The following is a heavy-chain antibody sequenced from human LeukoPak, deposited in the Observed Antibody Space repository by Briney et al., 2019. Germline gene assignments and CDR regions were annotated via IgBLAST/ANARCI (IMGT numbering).Heavy chain of an antibody. Sequence: SETLSLTCTVSGGSISNAYWSWIRQPPGRGLEWIGYIYPSGSTNYHPSLKSRVTISVDTSKNHFALNLSSVTAADTAVYYCVSGGVHYDAFDYWGQGTLVTVSP. D-gene: IGHD3-16*01. CDR2: IYPSGST. V-gene: IGHV4-4*09. CDR1: GGSISNAY. J-gene: IGHJ4*02. CDR3: VSGGVHYDAFDY.